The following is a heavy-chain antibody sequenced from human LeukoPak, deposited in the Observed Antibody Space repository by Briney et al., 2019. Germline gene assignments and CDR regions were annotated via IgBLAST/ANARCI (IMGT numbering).Heavy chain of an antibody. CDR3: ARGSPYAS. CDR1: GGSISSSSYY. D-gene: IGHD1-26*01. J-gene: IGHJ5*02. V-gene: IGHV4-39*01. Sequence: PSETLSLTCTVSGGSISSSSYYWGWIRQPPGKGLEWIGSIYYSGSTYYNPSLKSRVTISVDTSRNQFSLRLSSVTAADTAVYYYARGSPYASWGQGTLVTVSS. CDR2: IYYSGST.